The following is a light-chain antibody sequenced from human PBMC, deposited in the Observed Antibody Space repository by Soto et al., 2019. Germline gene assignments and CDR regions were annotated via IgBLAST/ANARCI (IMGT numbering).Light chain of an antibody. CDR1: QSISSW. V-gene: IGKV1-5*01. CDR3: QQYNSYPWT. J-gene: IGKJ1*01. Sequence: DIQMTQSPSTLSASVGDRVTITCRASQSISSWVAWYQQKPGKAPKLLIYDVSSLESGGPSRFSGSGSGAEFTLAISSLQPDDFATYYCQQYNSYPWTFGQGTKVDIK. CDR2: DVS.